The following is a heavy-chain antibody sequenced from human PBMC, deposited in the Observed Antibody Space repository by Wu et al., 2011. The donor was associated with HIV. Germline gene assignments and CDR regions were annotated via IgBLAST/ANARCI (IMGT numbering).Heavy chain of an antibody. CDR2: IIPIFGTA. CDR3: AREKGRTISFTHWGKYGMDV. V-gene: IGHV1-69*06. CDR1: GYTFTSYG. Sequence: QVQLVQSGAEVKKPGASVKVSCKASGYTFTSYGISWVRQAPGQGLEWMGRIIPIFGTANFAQKFQGRVTITADKITTTAYMELSSLRSDDTAVYYCAREKGRTISFTHWGKYGMDVWGQGTTVTVPS. J-gene: IGHJ6*02. D-gene: IGHD3-9*01.